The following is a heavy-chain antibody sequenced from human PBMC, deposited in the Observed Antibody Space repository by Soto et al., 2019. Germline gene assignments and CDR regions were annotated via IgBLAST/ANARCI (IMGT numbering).Heavy chain of an antibody. Sequence: GASVKVSCKVSGYTLTELSMHWVRQAPGKGLEWMGGIIPIFGTANYAQKFQGRVTITADESTSTAYMELSSLRSEDTAVYYCAREDSWSSSNWFDPWGQGTLVTVSS. CDR3: AREDSWSSSNWFDP. CDR2: IIPIFGTA. CDR1: GYTLTELS. D-gene: IGHD6-13*01. J-gene: IGHJ5*02. V-gene: IGHV1-69*13.